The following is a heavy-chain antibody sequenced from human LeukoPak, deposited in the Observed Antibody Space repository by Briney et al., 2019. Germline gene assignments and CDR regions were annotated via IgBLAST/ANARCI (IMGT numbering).Heavy chain of an antibody. CDR2: ISSSGSTI. CDR1: GFTFSSYE. J-gene: IGHJ4*02. CDR3: ARDYQRTEYYFDY. Sequence: GGSLRLSCAASGFTFSSYEMNWARQAPGKGLEWVSYISSSGSTIYYADSVKGRFTISRDNAKNSLYLQMNSLRSEDTAVYYCARDYQRTEYYFDYWGQGPLVTVSS. D-gene: IGHD2-2*01. V-gene: IGHV3-48*03.